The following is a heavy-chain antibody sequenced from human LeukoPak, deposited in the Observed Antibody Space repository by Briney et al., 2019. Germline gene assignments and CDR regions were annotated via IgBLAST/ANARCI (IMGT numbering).Heavy chain of an antibody. CDR1: GGSITSSKW. CDR2: ISHSGAA. D-gene: IGHD6-6*01. J-gene: IGHJ5*02. Sequence: SETLSLTCAVSGGSITSSKWWSWVRQSSGKGLEWIGEISHSGAANHNPSLKSRVTISVDKSKNKFSLKLTSVTAADTAVYYCARDREYSSSGLVWFDPWGHGILVTVSS. V-gene: IGHV4-4*02. CDR3: ARDREYSSSGLVWFDP.